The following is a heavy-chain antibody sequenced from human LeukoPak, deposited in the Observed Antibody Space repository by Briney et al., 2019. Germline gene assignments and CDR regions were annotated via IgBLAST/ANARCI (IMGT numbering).Heavy chain of an antibody. D-gene: IGHD1-26*01. CDR2: INPNSGGT. Sequence: ASVKVSCKASGYTFTRYYMHWVRQAPGQGLEWMGWINPNSGGTNYAQKFQRRVTMTRDTSISTAYMELSRLRSDDTAGYYCAREESSDPSQGPWGQGTLVTVSS. CDR1: GYTFTRYY. CDR3: AREESSDPSQGP. J-gene: IGHJ5*02. V-gene: IGHV1-2*02.